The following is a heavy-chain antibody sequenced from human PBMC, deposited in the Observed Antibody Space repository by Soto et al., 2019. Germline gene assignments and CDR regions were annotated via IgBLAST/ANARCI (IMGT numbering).Heavy chain of an antibody. Sequence: VQLVESGGGVVQPGRSLRLSCAASGFTFSSYGMHWVRQAPGKGLEWVAVIWYDGSNKYYADSVKGRFTISRDNSKNTLYLQMNSLRAEDTAVYYCARERYYYDSSGYSYYYYGMDVWGQGTTVTVSS. J-gene: IGHJ6*02. V-gene: IGHV3-33*01. CDR1: GFTFSSYG. CDR3: ARERYYYDSSGYSYYYYGMDV. D-gene: IGHD3-22*01. CDR2: IWYDGSNK.